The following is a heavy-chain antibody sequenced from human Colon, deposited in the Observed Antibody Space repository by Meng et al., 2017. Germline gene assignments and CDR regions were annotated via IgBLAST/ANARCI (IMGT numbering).Heavy chain of an antibody. D-gene: IGHD3-22*01. V-gene: IGHV4-61*02. CDR2: IHASGST. Sequence: LRLSCTVSGGSVSSASYYWSWIRQPAGKGLEWIGRIHASGSTNYNPSLASRVTISIDTSKSQFSLKLSSVTAADTAAYYCARGGWLLGFDIWGQGTTVTVSS. CDR1: GGSVSSASYY. J-gene: IGHJ3*02. CDR3: ARGGWLLGFDI.